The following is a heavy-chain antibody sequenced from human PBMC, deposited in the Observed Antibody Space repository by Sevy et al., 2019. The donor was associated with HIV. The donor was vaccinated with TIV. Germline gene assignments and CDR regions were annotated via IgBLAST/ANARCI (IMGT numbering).Heavy chain of an antibody. CDR2: ISANNGNT. J-gene: IGHJ4*02. Sequence: VSVKVSCKASGYTFTRYGISWVRQAPGQGLEWMGWISANNGNTNYAQKLQGRVSMTTDTSTSTAYMELRSLRSDDTAVYYCARERYSNSRLDYWGQGTLVTVSS. CDR1: GYTFTRYG. D-gene: IGHD6-13*01. CDR3: ARERYSNSRLDY. V-gene: IGHV1-18*04.